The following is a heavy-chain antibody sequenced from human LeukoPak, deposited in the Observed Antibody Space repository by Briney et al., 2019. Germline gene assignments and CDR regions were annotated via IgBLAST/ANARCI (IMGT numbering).Heavy chain of an antibody. J-gene: IGHJ6*02. V-gene: IGHV1-8*01. CDR3: ARVQFRYYYYGMDV. CDR2: MNPNSGNT. CDR1: GYTFTSYD. Sequence: GASVKVSCKASGYTFTSYDINWVRQATGQGLEWMGWMNPNSGNTGYAQKFQGRVTMTRNTSISTAYMGLSSLRSEDTAVYYCARVQFRYYYYGMDVWGQGTTVTVSS.